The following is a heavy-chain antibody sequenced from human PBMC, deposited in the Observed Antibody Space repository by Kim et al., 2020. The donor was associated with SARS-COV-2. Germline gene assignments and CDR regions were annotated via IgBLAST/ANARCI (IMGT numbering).Heavy chain of an antibody. V-gene: IGHV3-7*01. CDR1: GFTFSGYW. Sequence: GGSLRRSCAASGFTFSGYWMSWVRQAPGKGLEWVANIKPDGSEKWYVDSVKGRFTNSRDNAKNSLYLQMNSLRAEDTAVYHCARGDYYDTSGNYIDAFDVWGQGTMVTVSS. J-gene: IGHJ3*01. CDR3: ARGDYYDTSGNYIDAFDV. CDR2: IKPDGSEK. D-gene: IGHD3-22*01.